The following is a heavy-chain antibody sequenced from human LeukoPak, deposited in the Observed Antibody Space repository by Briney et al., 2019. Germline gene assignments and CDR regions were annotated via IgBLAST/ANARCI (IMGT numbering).Heavy chain of an antibody. Sequence: GGSLRLSCAASGFTFSSYSMNWVRQAPGKGLEWVSSISSSSSYIYYADSVKGRFTISRDNAKNSLYLQMNSLRAEDTAVYYCARNNRDGYNFSYWGQGTLVTVSS. CDR3: ARNNRDGYNFSY. CDR2: ISSSSSYI. CDR1: GFTFSSYS. V-gene: IGHV3-21*01. J-gene: IGHJ4*02. D-gene: IGHD5-24*01.